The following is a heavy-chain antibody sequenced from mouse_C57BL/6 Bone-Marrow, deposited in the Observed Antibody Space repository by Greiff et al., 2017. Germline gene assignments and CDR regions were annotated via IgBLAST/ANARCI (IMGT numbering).Heavy chain of an antibody. J-gene: IGHJ2*01. CDR3: ARSGLGRVFDY. CDR1: GSTFTSYW. V-gene: IGHV1-55*01. Sequence: QVQLQQPGAELVKPGASVKMSCTASGSTFTSYWITWVKQRPGKGLAWIGDIYPGSGSINYNEKFKGKATLSVDTSSSTAYMQLSSLTSEDSAVDYCARSGLGRVFDYWGQGTTLTVSS. CDR2: IYPGSGSI. D-gene: IGHD4-1*01.